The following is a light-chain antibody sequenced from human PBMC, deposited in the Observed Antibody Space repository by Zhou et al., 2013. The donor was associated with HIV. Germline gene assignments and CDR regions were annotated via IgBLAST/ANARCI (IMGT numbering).Light chain of an antibody. J-gene: IGKJ2*01. CDR3: QQRSNWHT. Sequence: EIVLTQSPGTLSLSPGQKATLSCRASQSLDRIYLAWYQQKRGQAPRLLIYGASSRATGIPDRFSGSGSGTDFTLTISSLEPEDFAVYYCQQRSNWHTFGQGTKLEIK. CDR2: GAS. V-gene: IGKV3D-20*02. CDR1: QSLDRIY.